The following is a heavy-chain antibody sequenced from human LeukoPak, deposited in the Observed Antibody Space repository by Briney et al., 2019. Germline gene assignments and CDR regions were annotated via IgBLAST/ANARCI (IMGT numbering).Heavy chain of an antibody. D-gene: IGHD2-15*01. CDR3: ARDGVVAAIMTDDY. Sequence: ASVKVSCKASGYTFTSYGISWVRQAPGQGLEWMGWISAYNGNTNYAQKPQSRVTMTTDTSTSTAYMELRSLRSDDTAVYYCARDGVVAAIMTDDYWGQGALVTVSS. V-gene: IGHV1-18*01. J-gene: IGHJ4*02. CDR1: GYTFTSYG. CDR2: ISAYNGNT.